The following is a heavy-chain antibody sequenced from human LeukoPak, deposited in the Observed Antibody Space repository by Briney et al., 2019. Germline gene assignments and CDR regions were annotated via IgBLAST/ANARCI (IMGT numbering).Heavy chain of an antibody. V-gene: IGHV1-2*02. CDR3: ARDLKGAVAGTGGYY. CDR2: INPNSGGT. D-gene: IGHD6-19*01. J-gene: IGHJ4*02. Sequence: GASVKVSCKASGYTFTGYYMHWVRQAPGQGLEWMGWINPNSGGTNYAQKFQGRVTMTRDTSISTAYMELSRLRSDDTAVYYCARDLKGAVAGTGGYYWGQGTLVTVSS. CDR1: GYTFTGYY.